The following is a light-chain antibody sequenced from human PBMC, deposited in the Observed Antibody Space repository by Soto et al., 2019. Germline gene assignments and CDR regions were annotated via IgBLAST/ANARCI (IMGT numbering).Light chain of an antibody. Sequence: DIQMTQSPSSLSASVGDRVTITCRASQTISRYLNWYQQRPGKAPNLHIYSASSLQSGVPSRFSGSGSGTDVTLTISSLQPEDFEKYHSQQSYITHVTFGQGTKVEIK. J-gene: IGKJ1*01. CDR3: QQSYITHVT. CDR2: SAS. V-gene: IGKV1-39*01. CDR1: QTISRY.